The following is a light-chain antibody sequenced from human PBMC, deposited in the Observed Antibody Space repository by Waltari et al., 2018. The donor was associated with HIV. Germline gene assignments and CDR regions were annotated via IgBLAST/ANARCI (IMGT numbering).Light chain of an antibody. CDR2: EVS. V-gene: IGLV2-14*01. CDR1: SSDLDNFKS. J-gene: IGLJ3*02. Sequence: QSALTQPASVSGSPEQSITISCTGTSSDLDNFKSVSWHQHHPANAPKVIIYEVSNRPSGVSNRVSVSMSVHTASLIISELQAEDEDDYFCMSYISSATPEFGGGTKLTVL. CDR3: MSYISSATPE.